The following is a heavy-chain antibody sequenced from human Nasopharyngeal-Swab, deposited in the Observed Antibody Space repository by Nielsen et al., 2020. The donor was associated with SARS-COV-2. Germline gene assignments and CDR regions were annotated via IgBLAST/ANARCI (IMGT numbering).Heavy chain of an antibody. D-gene: IGHD3-10*01. CDR1: GYNFPNYW. V-gene: IGHV5-51*01. CDR3: ARLSQYYHASGSYYQALDY. J-gene: IGHJ4*02. Sequence: GESLKISCKGSGYNFPNYWIAWVRQMPGKGLEWVGIIYAGDSDTSYGPSFQGQVTISADKSISTAYLQRSSLKASDTAMYYCARLSQYYHASGSYYQALDYWGQGTLVTVSS. CDR2: IYAGDSDT.